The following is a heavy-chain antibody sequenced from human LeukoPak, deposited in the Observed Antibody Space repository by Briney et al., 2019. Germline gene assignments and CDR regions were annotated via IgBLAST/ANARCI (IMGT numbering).Heavy chain of an antibody. V-gene: IGHV3-30-3*01. J-gene: IGHJ3*02. D-gene: IGHD2-15*01. Sequence: GGSLRLSCAASGFTFSSYAMHWVRQAPGKGLEWVAVISYDGSNKYYADSVKGRFTISRYNAKKSLLLQMNSLRAEDTALYYCARGYSRAAFDIWGQGTMVTVSS. CDR1: GFTFSSYA. CDR3: ARGYSRAAFDI. CDR2: ISYDGSNK.